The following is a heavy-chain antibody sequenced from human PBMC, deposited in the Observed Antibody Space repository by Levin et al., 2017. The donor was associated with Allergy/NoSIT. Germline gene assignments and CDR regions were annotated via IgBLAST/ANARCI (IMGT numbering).Heavy chain of an antibody. D-gene: IGHD5-18*01. Sequence: GGSLRLSCAASGFTFSNAWMSWVRQAPGKGLEWVGRIKSKTDGGTTDYAAPVKGRFTISRDDSKNTLYLQMNSLKTEDTAVYYCTTGAADRSGYSYGYWFDYWGQGTLVTVSS. V-gene: IGHV3-15*01. CDR2: IKSKTDGGTT. CDR1: GFTFSNAW. J-gene: IGHJ4*02. CDR3: TTGAADRSGYSYGYWFDY.